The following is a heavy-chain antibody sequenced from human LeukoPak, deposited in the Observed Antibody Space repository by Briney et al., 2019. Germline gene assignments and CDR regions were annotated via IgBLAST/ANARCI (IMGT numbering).Heavy chain of an antibody. Sequence: GGSLRLSCAASGFTFGDYAMHWVRQVPGKGLEWVSSISWNSGTIGYAESVNGRFTISRDNAKNSLYVQMNSLRAEDTALYYCAKDYRLFTVTTEAAFDIWGQGTMVIVSS. CDR3: AKDYRLFTVTTEAAFDI. CDR1: GFTFGDYA. CDR2: ISWNSGTI. V-gene: IGHV3-9*01. J-gene: IGHJ3*02. D-gene: IGHD4-17*01.